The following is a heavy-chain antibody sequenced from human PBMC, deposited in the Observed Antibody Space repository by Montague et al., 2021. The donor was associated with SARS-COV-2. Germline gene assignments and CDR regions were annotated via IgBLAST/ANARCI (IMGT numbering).Heavy chain of an antibody. CDR3: ARQGPFTMIVGNIFDY. CDR2: IYHSGST. D-gene: IGHD3-22*01. Sequence: SETLSLTCVVSGGSISSINWWSWVRQPPGKGLEWIGEIYHSGSTNYNPSLKSRVIISVDKSKNQFSLKLSSVTAADTAVYYCARQGPFTMIVGNIFDYWGQGTLVTVSS. V-gene: IGHV4-4*02. CDR1: GGSISSINW. J-gene: IGHJ4*02.